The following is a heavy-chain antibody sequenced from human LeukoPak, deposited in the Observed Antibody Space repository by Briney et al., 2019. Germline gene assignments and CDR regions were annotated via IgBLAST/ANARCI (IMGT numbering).Heavy chain of an antibody. Sequence: PGGSLGLSCAASGFTFSTSNMNWVRQAPGKGLEWISYITDSSTTTYYADSVKGRFTISRDNAKNSLYLQMNSLRAEDTAVYYCAELGITMIGGVWGKGTTVTISS. CDR1: GFTFSTSN. D-gene: IGHD3-10*02. V-gene: IGHV3-48*04. CDR2: ITDSSTTT. J-gene: IGHJ6*04. CDR3: AELGITMIGGV.